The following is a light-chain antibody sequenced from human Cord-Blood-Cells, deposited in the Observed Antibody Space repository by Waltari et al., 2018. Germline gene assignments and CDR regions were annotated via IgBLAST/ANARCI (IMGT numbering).Light chain of an antibody. CDR1: SSTTGAGYD. CDR2: GNS. V-gene: IGLV1-40*01. CDR3: QSYDSSLKV. Sequence: QSVLTQPPSVSGAPGQRVTISCTGSSSTTGAGYDVHWYQQLPGTAPKLLIYGNSNRPSGVPDRFSGSKSGTSASLAITGLQAEDEADYYCQSYDSSLKVFGGGTKLTVL. J-gene: IGLJ2*01.